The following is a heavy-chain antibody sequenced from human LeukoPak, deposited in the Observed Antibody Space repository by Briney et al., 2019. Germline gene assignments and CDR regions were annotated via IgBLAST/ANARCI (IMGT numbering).Heavy chain of an antibody. D-gene: IGHD2-2*01. CDR3: ARLGYAPFYNY. CDR1: GYTFTSYG. CDR2: INPNSGGT. V-gene: IGHV1-2*02. Sequence: ASVKVSCKASGYTFTSYGISWVRQAPGQGLEWMGWINPNSGGTNYAQKFQGRVTMTRDTSISTAYMELSRLRSDDTAVYYCARLGYAPFYNYWGQGTLVTVSS. J-gene: IGHJ4*02.